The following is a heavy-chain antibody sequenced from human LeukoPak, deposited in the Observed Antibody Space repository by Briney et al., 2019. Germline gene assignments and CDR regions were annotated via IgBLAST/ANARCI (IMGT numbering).Heavy chain of an antibody. V-gene: IGHV4-39*07. CDR3: ARVTGGWYYYDY. Sequence: SETLSLTCTVSGGSISSSSYYWGWIRQPPGKGLEWIGSIYYSGSTYYNPSLKSRVTISVDTSKNQFSLKLSSVTAADTAVLYCARVTGGWYYYDYWGQGTLVTVSS. CDR1: GGSISSSSYY. J-gene: IGHJ4*02. D-gene: IGHD6-19*01. CDR2: IYYSGST.